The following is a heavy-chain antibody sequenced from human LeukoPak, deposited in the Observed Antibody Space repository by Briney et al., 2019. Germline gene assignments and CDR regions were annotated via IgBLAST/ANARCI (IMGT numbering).Heavy chain of an antibody. D-gene: IGHD2-15*01. CDR1: GFTFSSYS. V-gene: IGHV3-21*01. CDR2: ISSSSSYI. CDR3: ARDMDLDIVVVVAATALDY. Sequence: PGGSLRLSCAASGFTFSSYSMNWVRQAPGKGLEWVSSISSSSSYIYYADSVKGRFTISRDNAKNSLYLQMSSLRAEDTAVYYCARDMDLDIVVVVAATALDYWGQGTLVTVSS. J-gene: IGHJ4*02.